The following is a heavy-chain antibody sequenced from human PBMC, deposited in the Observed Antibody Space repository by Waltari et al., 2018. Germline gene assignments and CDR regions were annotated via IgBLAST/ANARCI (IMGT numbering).Heavy chain of an antibody. CDR3: ARSYSRGVIPPFFDY. CDR1: GGSISSDVYY. J-gene: IGHJ4*02. Sequence: QVQLRESGPGLVKPSQTLSLTCTVSGGSISSDVYYWSWIRQHPGKGLEWIGYFYYSGSTYYNPSLKSRVIISADTSKNEFSLKLSSVTAADTAVYYCARSYSRGVIPPFFDYWGQGTLVTVSS. D-gene: IGHD3-10*01. V-gene: IGHV4-31*03. CDR2: FYYSGST.